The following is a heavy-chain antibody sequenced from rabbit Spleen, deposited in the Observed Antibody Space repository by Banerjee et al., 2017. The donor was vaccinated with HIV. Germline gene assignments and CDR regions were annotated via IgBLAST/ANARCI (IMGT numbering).Heavy chain of an antibody. CDR3: AREGGIVVAGALNL. CDR2: IVNGDGST. Sequence: EESGGDLVKPGESLTLTCTASGFSFNNRYYMCWVRQAPGKGPEWIACIVNGDGSTYYASWVNGRFTISRSTSLNTVTLQMTSLTAADTATYFCAREGGIVVAGALNLWGPGTLVTVS. CDR1: GFSFNNRYY. D-gene: IGHD4-1*01. J-gene: IGHJ4*01. V-gene: IGHV1S47*01.